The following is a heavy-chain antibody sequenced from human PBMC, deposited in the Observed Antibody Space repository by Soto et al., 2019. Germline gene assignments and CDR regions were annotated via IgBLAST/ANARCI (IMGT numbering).Heavy chain of an antibody. CDR3: ARVSFPYADCVGFDY. D-gene: IGHD4-17*01. Sequence: ASVKVSCKVSGYTLTELSMHWVRQAPGQGLEWMGIINPSGGSTSYAQKFQARVTMSSDTSPSTPNMELRSLRSDDTAVYYCARVSFPYADCVGFDYSGQGTLLTVSS. J-gene: IGHJ4*02. CDR1: GYTLTELS. V-gene: IGHV1-46*01. CDR2: INPSGGST.